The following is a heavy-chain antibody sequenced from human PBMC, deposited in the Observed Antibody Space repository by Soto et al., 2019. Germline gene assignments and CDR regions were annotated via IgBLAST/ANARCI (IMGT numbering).Heavy chain of an antibody. CDR3: AKKGWIQLYQRQY. Sequence: PGGSLRLSCAASGFAFSSYAMTWVRQAPGKGLEWVSVISGSGSNTYYADSVKGRFTISRDNSKNTLYLQMNSLRAEETAVYYCAKKGWIQLYQRQYWGQGNLVTVSS. V-gene: IGHV3-23*01. CDR1: GFAFSSYA. J-gene: IGHJ4*02. D-gene: IGHD5-18*01. CDR2: ISGSGSNT.